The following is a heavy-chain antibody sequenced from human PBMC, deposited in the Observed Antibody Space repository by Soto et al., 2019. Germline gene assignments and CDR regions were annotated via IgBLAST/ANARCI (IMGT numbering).Heavy chain of an antibody. J-gene: IGHJ6*02. CDR1: GGTFSNYA. Sequence: QVQLVQSGAEVKKPGSSVKVSCKASGGTFSNYALISCVRQAPGQGLEWMGGIIPIGATVNYAQKFQGRVTITADEPTSTVYLGLGRLRSEDKAVYYCARDLIGFGYPYADVWGQGTTVTVSS. V-gene: IGHV1-69*12. CDR3: ARDLIGFGYPYADV. D-gene: IGHD3-10*01. CDR2: IIPIGATV.